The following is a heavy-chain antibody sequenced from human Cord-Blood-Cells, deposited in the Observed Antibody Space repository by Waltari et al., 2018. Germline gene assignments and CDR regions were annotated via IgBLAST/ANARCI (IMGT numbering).Heavy chain of an antibody. CDR2: INAGNGNT. CDR1: GYTFTSYA. Sequence: QVQLVQSGAEVKKPWASVKVSCKASGYTFTSYAMHWVRQAPGQRLEWMGWINAGNGNTKYSQKFQGRVTITRDTSASTAYMELSSLRSEDTAVYYCARGRSWNDVAFDIWGQGTMVTVSS. CDR3: ARGRSWNDVAFDI. D-gene: IGHD1-1*01. V-gene: IGHV1-3*01. J-gene: IGHJ3*02.